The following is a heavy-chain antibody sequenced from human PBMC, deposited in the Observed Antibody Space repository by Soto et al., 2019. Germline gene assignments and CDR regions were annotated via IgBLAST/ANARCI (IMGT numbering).Heavy chain of an antibody. V-gene: IGHV1-69*02. CDR1: GDTFSFYS. CDR2: INPILSMS. J-gene: IGHJ4*02. CDR3: ASSYGSGYRAFDY. Sequence: QVQLVQSGAEVKKPGSSVRVSCKASGDTFSFYSINWVRQAPGLGLEWMGRINPILSMSNYAQRFQGRVTTTANKSTSTAYMELRSLKSEDTAMYYCASSYGSGYRAFDYWGQGALVTVSS. D-gene: IGHD3-10*01.